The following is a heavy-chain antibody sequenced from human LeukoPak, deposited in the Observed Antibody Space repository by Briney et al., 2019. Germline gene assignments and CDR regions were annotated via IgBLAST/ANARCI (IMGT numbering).Heavy chain of an antibody. CDR2: IYTSGST. J-gene: IGHJ5*02. CDR3: ARVVGYCSSTSCPSWFDP. Sequence: SQTLSLTCTVSGGSISSGSYYWSWIREPAGKGLEWIGRIYTSGSTNYNPSLKSRVTISVDTSKNQFSLKLSSVTAADTAVYYCARVVGYCSSTSCPSWFDPWGQGTLVTVSS. V-gene: IGHV4-61*02. D-gene: IGHD2-2*01. CDR1: GGSISSGSYY.